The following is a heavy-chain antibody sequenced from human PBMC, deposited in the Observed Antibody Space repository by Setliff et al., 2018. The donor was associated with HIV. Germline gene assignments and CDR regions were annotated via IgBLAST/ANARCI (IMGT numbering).Heavy chain of an antibody. CDR3: ARHGIAALAYYFDY. Sequence: TSETLSLTCTVSGGSISSSSYYWGWVRQPPGKGLEWIGSIYYSGSTYYNPALKSRVTISVDTSKNQFSLKLSPVTAADTAVYYCARHGIAALAYYFDYWGHGTLVTVSS. V-gene: IGHV4-39*01. CDR1: GGSISSSSYY. J-gene: IGHJ4*01. D-gene: IGHD6-6*01. CDR2: IYYSGST.